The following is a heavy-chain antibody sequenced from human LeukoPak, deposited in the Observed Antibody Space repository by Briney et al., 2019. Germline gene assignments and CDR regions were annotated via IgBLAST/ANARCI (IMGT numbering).Heavy chain of an antibody. Sequence: GGSLRLSCAGSGFTFSSYLMSWVRQAPGKGLEWVANIKQDGSEKYYVDSVKGRFTISRDNAKNSLYLQMTSLRAEDTAVYYCARGTGIASWGQGTLVTVSS. D-gene: IGHD6-13*01. CDR2: IKQDGSEK. V-gene: IGHV3-7*01. CDR3: ARGTGIAS. J-gene: IGHJ4*02. CDR1: GFTFSSYL.